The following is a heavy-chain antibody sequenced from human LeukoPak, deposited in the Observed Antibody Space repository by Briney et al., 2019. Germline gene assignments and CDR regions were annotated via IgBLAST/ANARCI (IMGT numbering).Heavy chain of an antibody. J-gene: IGHJ4*02. Sequence: ASVKVSCKASGYTFTSYGISWVRQAPGQGLEWMGWISAYNGNTNYAQKLQGRVTMTTDTSTSTAYMELRSLGSDDTAVYYCARLKLVGATQYYFDYWGQGTLVTVSS. D-gene: IGHD1-26*01. CDR2: ISAYNGNT. V-gene: IGHV1-18*01. CDR3: ARLKLVGATQYYFDY. CDR1: GYTFTSYG.